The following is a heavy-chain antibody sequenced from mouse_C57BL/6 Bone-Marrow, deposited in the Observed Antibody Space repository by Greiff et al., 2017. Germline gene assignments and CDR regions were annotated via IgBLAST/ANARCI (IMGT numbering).Heavy chain of an antibody. CDR1: GYTFTSYG. Sequence: VQLQQSGAELARPGASVKLSCKASGYTFTSYGISWVKQRPGQGLEWIGEIYPRSGNTYYTEKFKGKATLTADKSSSTAYMELRSLTSEDSAVYVCARFEDSYYYGSRDYWGQGTTLTVSS. D-gene: IGHD1-1*01. CDR2: IYPRSGNT. V-gene: IGHV1-81*01. CDR3: ARFEDSYYYGSRDY. J-gene: IGHJ2*01.